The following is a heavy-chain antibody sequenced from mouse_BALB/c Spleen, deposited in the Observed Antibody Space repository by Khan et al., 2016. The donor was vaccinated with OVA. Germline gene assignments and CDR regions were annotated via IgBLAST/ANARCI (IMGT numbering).Heavy chain of an antibody. Sequence: EVQLQESGPGLVKPSQSLSLTCTATGYSITSDYAWNWIRQFPGNKLEWMGFISYSGSTNYKPSLKSRISITRDTSKNHFFLQLNSVTTEDTATYYCARDGSRCNYAMDYWGQGTSVTVSS. CDR2: ISYSGST. CDR3: ARDGSRCNYAMDY. V-gene: IGHV3-2*02. D-gene: IGHD2-3*01. J-gene: IGHJ4*01. CDR1: GYSITSDYA.